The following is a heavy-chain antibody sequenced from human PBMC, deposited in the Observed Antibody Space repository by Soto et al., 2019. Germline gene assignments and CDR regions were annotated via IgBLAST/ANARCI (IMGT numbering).Heavy chain of an antibody. CDR1: GGSFSDHY. J-gene: IGHJ4*02. V-gene: IGHV4-34*01. D-gene: IGHD3-16*01. Sequence: PSETLSLTCAVNGGSFSDHYWTWIRQPPGKGMEWIGEIHHSGSSHYNPSFKSRATISLDTSKNQFSLDLRSVTAADTAVDYCARAPLIKSAGVKSFRDYWGQGTLVTVSS. CDR3: ARAPLIKSAGVKSFRDY. CDR2: IHHSGSS.